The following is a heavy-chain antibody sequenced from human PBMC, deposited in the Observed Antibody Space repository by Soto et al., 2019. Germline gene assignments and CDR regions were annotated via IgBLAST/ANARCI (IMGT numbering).Heavy chain of an antibody. CDR1: GFTFSSYG. CDR3: ARDFARVGVDY. D-gene: IGHD3-10*01. CDR2: IWYDGSNK. Sequence: QVQLVESGGGVVQPGRSLRLSCAASGFTFSSYGMHWVRQAPGKGLEWGAVIWYDGSNKYYADSVQGRFTISRDNSKNTLYLQMNSLRAEDTAVYYRARDFARVGVDYWGQGTLVTVSS. J-gene: IGHJ4*02. V-gene: IGHV3-33*01.